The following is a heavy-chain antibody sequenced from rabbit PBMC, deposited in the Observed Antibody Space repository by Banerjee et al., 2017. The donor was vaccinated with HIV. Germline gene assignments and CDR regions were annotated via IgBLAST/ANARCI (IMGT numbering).Heavy chain of an antibody. Sequence: QSLQESGGGLVQPEGSLALTCKASGFTISSSYYMCWVRQAPGKGLEWSARIYTGSGITHYASWAKGRFTISKTSSTTVTLQMTSLTAADTASYFCARDGFGTGPDYDLWGPGTLVTVS. CDR2: IYTGSGIT. J-gene: IGHJ4*01. D-gene: IGHD7-1*01. CDR1: GFTISSSYY. CDR3: ARDGFGTGPDYDL. V-gene: IGHV1S40*01.